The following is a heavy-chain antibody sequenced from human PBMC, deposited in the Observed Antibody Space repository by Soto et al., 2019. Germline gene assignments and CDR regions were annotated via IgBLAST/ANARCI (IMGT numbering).Heavy chain of an antibody. D-gene: IGHD3-10*01. Sequence: QLHLVQSGAEVKKAGSSVKVSCKASGGTVSSYAITWVLQAPGKGLEWMGVFIPIFVSAHYAPKFQGRITITADESTSTAYMELSGLTSEDTAIYYCARDVSSDTTGFRGYDLWGQGTQVTVSS. CDR1: GGTVSSYA. V-gene: IGHV1-69*01. CDR2: FIPIFVSA. CDR3: ARDVSSDTTGFRGYDL. J-gene: IGHJ4*02.